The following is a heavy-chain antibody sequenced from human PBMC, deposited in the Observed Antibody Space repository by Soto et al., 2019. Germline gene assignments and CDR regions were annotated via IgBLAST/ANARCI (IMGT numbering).Heavy chain of an antibody. Sequence: PSDTLSLTCSVSGGSISSYYWSWIRQPPGQGLEWIGYIYYSGSTNYNPSLKSRVTISVDTSKNQFSLKLSSVTAADTAVYYCARALDTAMVLFVPLVDYWGQGTLVSVSS. V-gene: IGHV4-59*08. CDR2: IYYSGST. D-gene: IGHD5-18*01. J-gene: IGHJ4*02. CDR1: GGSISSYY. CDR3: ARALDTAMVLFVPLVDY.